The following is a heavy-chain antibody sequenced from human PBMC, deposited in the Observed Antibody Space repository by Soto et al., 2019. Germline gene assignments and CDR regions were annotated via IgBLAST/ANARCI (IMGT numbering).Heavy chain of an antibody. CDR3: AKDLNDIVVVPEQI. CDR1: GFTFSSYG. Sequence: GGSLRLSCAASGFTFSSYGMHWVRQAPGKGLEWVAVISYDGSNKYYADSVKGRFTISRDNSKNTLYLQMNSLRAEDTAVYYCAKDLNDIVVVPEQIWGQGTLVTVSS. CDR2: ISYDGSNK. D-gene: IGHD2-2*01. J-gene: IGHJ4*02. V-gene: IGHV3-30*18.